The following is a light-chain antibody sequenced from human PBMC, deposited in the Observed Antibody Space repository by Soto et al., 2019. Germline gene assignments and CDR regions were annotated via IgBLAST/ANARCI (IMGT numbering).Light chain of an antibody. V-gene: IGKV1-33*01. CDR1: RDISVY. CDR3: QQYDNLPPYT. Sequence: DIQMTQSPSSLSASVGDIVTITCQASRDISVYLNWYQQKPGKPPKLLVFDASNLHTGVPSRFSGSGSGTHFTFTISSLQPEDIATYYCQQYDNLPPYTFGQGTKLEIQ. CDR2: DAS. J-gene: IGKJ2*01.